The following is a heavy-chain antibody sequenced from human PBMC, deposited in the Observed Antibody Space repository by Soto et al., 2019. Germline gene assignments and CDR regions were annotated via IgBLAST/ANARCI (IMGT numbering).Heavy chain of an antibody. J-gene: IGHJ5*02. CDR1: GFTFGDYA. CDR2: IRSKAYGGTT. CDR3: TRGLERPDP. Sequence: PGGSLRLSCTASGFTFGDYAMSWVRQAPGKGLEWVGFIRSKAYGGTTEYAASVKGRFTIPRDDSKSIAYLQMNSLKTEDTAVYYCTRGLERPDPWGQGTLVTVSS. V-gene: IGHV3-49*04.